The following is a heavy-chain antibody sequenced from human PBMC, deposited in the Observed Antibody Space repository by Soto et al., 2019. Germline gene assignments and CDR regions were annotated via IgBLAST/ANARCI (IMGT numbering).Heavy chain of an antibody. V-gene: IGHV3-74*01. D-gene: IGHD6-13*01. CDR2: INFDGTIT. CDR3: ARASRSWYVSFDC. Sequence: EVQLVESGGGLVQPGGSLRLSCTASGFTFSNNWMHWVRQAPGKGLVWVSRINFDGTITSYAVSVKGRFTTSRDNAKNTLHLQMNSLRAEDTAVYYCARASRSWYVSFDCWGQGTLVTVSS. CDR1: GFTFSNNW. J-gene: IGHJ4*02.